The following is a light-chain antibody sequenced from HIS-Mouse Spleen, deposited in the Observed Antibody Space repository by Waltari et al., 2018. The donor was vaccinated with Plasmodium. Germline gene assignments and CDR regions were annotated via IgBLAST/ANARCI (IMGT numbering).Light chain of an antibody. CDR2: EDS. CDR1: ALPKKY. Sequence: SYELTQPPSVSVSPGQTARITCSGDALPKKYAYWYQQKSGQAPVLVSYEDSKRPSGIPGGCSGSSSGTMATLTISGAQVEEEADYYCYSTDSSGNHRVFGGGTKLTVL. J-gene: IGLJ3*02. V-gene: IGLV3-10*01. CDR3: YSTDSSGNHRV.